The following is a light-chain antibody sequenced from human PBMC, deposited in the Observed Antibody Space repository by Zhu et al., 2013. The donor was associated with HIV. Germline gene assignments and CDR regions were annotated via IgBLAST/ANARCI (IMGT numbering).Light chain of an antibody. Sequence: QSVLTQPPSVSGAPGQRVTISCTGSSSNIGAGYDVHWYQQPPGTAPKLLIYGDSNRPSGVPDRFSGSKSGTSASLAITGLQAEDEADYYCAAWDDSLSGPVFGGGTKLTVL. CDR3: AAWDDSLSGPV. V-gene: IGLV1-40*01. CDR2: GDS. CDR1: SSNIGAGYD. J-gene: IGLJ2*01.